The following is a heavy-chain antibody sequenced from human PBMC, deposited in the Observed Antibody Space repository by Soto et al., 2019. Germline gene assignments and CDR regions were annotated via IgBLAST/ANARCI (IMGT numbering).Heavy chain of an antibody. J-gene: IGHJ6*02. CDR1: GFTFDDYA. CDR2: ISWNSGRI. Sequence: EMQLVESGGGLVQPGMYLRLSCAASGFTFDDYAMYWVRQVPGKGLERVSGISWNSGRIGYADSVKGRFTISRDNAKNSLYLQMNSLRPEDTALYYCTKARLWGGDGYNSYYYNAMDVWGQGTTVTVSS. CDR3: TKARLWGGDGYNSYYYNAMDV. V-gene: IGHV3-9*01. D-gene: IGHD3-16*01.